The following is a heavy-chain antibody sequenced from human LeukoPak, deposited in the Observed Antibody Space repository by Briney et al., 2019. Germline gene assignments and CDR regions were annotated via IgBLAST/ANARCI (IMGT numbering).Heavy chain of an antibody. V-gene: IGHV3-23*01. D-gene: IGHD3-22*01. CDR3: AKGRGKGMIVVVTLFDY. CDR1: GFTFSSYA. J-gene: IGHJ4*02. Sequence: GGSLRLSCAASGFTFSSYAMSWVCQAPGKGLEWVSAISGSGGSTYYADSVKGRFTISRDNSKNTLYLQMNSLRAEDTAVYYCAKGRGKGMIVVVTLFDYWGQGTLVTVSS. CDR2: ISGSGGST.